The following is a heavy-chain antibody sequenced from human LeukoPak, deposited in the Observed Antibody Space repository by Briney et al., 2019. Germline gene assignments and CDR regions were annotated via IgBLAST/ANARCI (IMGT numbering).Heavy chain of an antibody. CDR1: GGSFSGYY. Sequence: PSETLSLTCAVYGGSFSGYYWSWIRQPPGKGLESIGEINHSGSTNYNPSLKSRVTISVDTSKNQFSLKLSSVTAADTAVYYCAILGYCSSTSCYFSDYWGQGTLVTVSS. D-gene: IGHD2-2*01. V-gene: IGHV4-34*01. CDR2: INHSGST. CDR3: AILGYCSSTSCYFSDY. J-gene: IGHJ4*02.